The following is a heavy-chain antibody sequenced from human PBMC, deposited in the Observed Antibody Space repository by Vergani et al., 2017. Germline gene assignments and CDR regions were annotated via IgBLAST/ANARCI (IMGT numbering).Heavy chain of an antibody. CDR2: INHSGST. CDR1: GGSFSGYY. V-gene: IGHV4-34*01. D-gene: IGHD6-6*01. CDR3: ARGLAARPIDY. Sequence: QVQLQQWGAGLLKPSETLSLTCAVYGGSFSGYYWSWIRQPPGKGLEWIGEINHSGSTNYNPSLKSRVTISVDTSKNQFSLKLSSVTAADTAVYYCARGLAARPIDYWGQGTLVTVSS. J-gene: IGHJ4*02.